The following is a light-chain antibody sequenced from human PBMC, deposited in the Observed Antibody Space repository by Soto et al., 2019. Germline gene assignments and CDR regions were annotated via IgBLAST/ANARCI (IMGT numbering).Light chain of an antibody. CDR3: QSYXTNLRGV. CDR2: ANN. CDR1: SXXIGAGYD. V-gene: IGLV1-40*01. J-gene: IGLJ1*01. Sequence: QPVLTQPPSVSGAPGQRVTIXXTGXSXXIGAGYDVHWYQQFPGTAPKLLIYANNNRPSGLPDRFSASKSGTSASLAITGLQADDEADYYCQSYXTNLRGVFGTGTKLTVL.